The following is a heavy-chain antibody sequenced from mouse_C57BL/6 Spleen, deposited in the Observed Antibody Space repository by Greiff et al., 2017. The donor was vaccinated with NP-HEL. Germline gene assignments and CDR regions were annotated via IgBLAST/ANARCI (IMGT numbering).Heavy chain of an antibody. V-gene: IGHV1-50*01. J-gene: IGHJ2*01. D-gene: IGHD1-1*01. CDR1: GYTFTSYW. CDR3: ARGITTVVDY. CDR2: IDPSDSYT. Sequence: QVQLKQPGAELVKPGASVKLSCKASGYTFTSYWMQWVKQRPGQGLEWIGEIDPSDSYTNYNQKFKGKATLTVDTSSSPAYMQLSSLTSEDAAVYYCARGITTVVDYWGQGTTLTVSS.